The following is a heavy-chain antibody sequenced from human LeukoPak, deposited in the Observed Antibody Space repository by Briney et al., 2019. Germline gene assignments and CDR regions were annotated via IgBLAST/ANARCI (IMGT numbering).Heavy chain of an antibody. CDR2: ISDRGDST. CDR1: GFTFSNYA. D-gene: IGHD4-11*01. V-gene: IGHV3-23*01. CDR3: ARGRKIYSNSDFDY. Sequence: GGSLRLSCAASGFTFSNYAMSWVRQAPGKGLEWVSVISDRGDSTYYADSVKGRFTISRDSSKNTLYLQMNSLRAEDTAFYYCARGRKIYSNSDFDYWGQGTLVTVSS. J-gene: IGHJ4*02.